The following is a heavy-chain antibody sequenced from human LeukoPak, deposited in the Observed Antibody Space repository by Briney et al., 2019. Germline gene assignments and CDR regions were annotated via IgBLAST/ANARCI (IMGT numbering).Heavy chain of an antibody. CDR2: IYTSGST. V-gene: IGHV4-4*09. CDR1: GGSISSYY. J-gene: IGHJ5*02. Sequence: PSETLSLTCTVSGGSISSYYRSWIRQPPGKGLEWIGYIYTSGSTNYNPSLKSRVTISVDTSKNQFSLKLSSVTAADTAVYYCARQTHLMVRGRGWFDPWGQGTLVTVSS. D-gene: IGHD3-10*01. CDR3: ARQTHLMVRGRGWFDP.